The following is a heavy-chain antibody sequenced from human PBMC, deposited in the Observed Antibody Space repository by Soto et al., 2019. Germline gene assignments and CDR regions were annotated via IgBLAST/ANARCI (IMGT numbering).Heavy chain of an antibody. CDR3: ARDLVVVVADAYYGMDV. D-gene: IGHD2-15*01. J-gene: IGHJ6*02. Sequence: EVQLVESGGGLVKPGGSLRLSCAASGFTFSSYSMNWVRQAPGKGLEWVSSISSSSSYIYYADSVKGRFTISRDNAKNSLYLQMNSLRAEDMAVYYCARDLVVVVADAYYGMDVWGQGTTVTVSS. V-gene: IGHV3-21*01. CDR2: ISSSSSYI. CDR1: GFTFSSYS.